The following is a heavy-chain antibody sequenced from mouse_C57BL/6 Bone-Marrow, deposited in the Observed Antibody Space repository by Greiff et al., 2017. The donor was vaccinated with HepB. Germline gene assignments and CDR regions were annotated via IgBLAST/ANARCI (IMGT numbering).Heavy chain of an antibody. V-gene: IGHV7-1*01. Sequence: EVMLVESGGGLVQSGRSLRLSCATSGFTFSDFYMEWVRQAPGKGLEWIAASRNKANDYTTEYSASVKGRFIVSRDTSQSILYLQMNALRAEDTAIYYCARDGYSSGYRRGYFDYWGQGTTLTVSS. D-gene: IGHD3-2*02. CDR3: ARDGYSSGYRRGYFDY. CDR1: GFTFSDFY. CDR2: SRNKANDYTT. J-gene: IGHJ2*01.